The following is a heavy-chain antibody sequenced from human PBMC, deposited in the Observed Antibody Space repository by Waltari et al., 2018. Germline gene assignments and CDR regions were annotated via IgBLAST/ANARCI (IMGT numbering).Heavy chain of an antibody. CDR1: GFSLTYTW. D-gene: IGHD2-8*01. Sequence: EVGLVEYGGDLDQPGESLRLSCEAHGFSLTYTWMRWVRQVPGKRLEWVADINESGSKKYYVDSVKGRFTISRDNAKNSVDLQMNSLRVEDTAVYYCARDDNINGASDAFDIWGQGTMVTVSS. V-gene: IGHV3-7*01. J-gene: IGHJ3*02. CDR3: ARDDNINGASDAFDI. CDR2: INESGSKK.